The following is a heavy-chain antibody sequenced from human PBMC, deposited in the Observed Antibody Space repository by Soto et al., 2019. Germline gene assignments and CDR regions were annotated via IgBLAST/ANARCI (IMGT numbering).Heavy chain of an antibody. D-gene: IGHD1-26*01. Sequence: GGSLSLSCAASGFTLSSYSMNWVRQAPGRGLEWVSAISGSGSPTYYADSVKGRFTISRDNSKNTLYLQMNSLRADDTAVYYCARDMSGGTYNYYYGMDVWGQGTTVTVSS. CDR1: GFTLSSYS. V-gene: IGHV3-23*01. CDR3: ARDMSGGTYNYYYGMDV. CDR2: ISGSGSPT. J-gene: IGHJ6*02.